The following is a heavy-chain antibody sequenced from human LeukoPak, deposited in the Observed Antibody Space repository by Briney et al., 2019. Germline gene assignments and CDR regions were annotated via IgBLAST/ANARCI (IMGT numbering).Heavy chain of an antibody. D-gene: IGHD2-21*02. Sequence: PGGSLRLSCTASGFTFSSYGMSWVRPAPGKGLEWVSSIGGSGVNTYYADSVKGRFSISRDNSKNTLYLQMNSLRAEDTAVYYCAKLIMVTATWGQGTLVTVSS. J-gene: IGHJ4*02. CDR2: IGGSGVNT. CDR1: GFTFSSYG. CDR3: AKLIMVTAT. V-gene: IGHV3-23*01.